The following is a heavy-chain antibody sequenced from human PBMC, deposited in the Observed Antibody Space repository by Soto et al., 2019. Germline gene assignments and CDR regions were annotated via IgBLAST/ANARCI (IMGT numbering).Heavy chain of an antibody. J-gene: IGHJ6*03. V-gene: IGHV3-66*01. CDR3: AREAVFGLTMHYYHYMDV. Sequence: GGSLRLSCAASGFSVSSNYMSWIRQAPEKGLEWVSVVYRSGDTNYADSVKGRFTISRDTSKNTLYLHMNSLRADDTAVYYCAREAVFGLTMHYYHYMDVWGKGTTVTVS. CDR1: GFSVSSNY. D-gene: IGHD3-3*01. CDR2: VYRSGDT.